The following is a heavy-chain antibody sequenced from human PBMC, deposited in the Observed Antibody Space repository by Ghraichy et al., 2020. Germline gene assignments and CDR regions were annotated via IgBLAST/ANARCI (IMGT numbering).Heavy chain of an antibody. D-gene: IGHD2-15*01. CDR2: INHSGST. J-gene: IGHJ4*02. CDR3: ARGQSGGDYCDY. CDR1: GGSFSGYY. V-gene: IGHV4-34*01. Sequence: SETLSLTCAVYGGSFSGYYWSWIRQPPGKGLEWIGEINHSGSTNYNPSLKSRVTISVDTSKNQFSLKLSSVTAADTAVYYCARGQSGGDYCDYWGQGTLVTVSS.